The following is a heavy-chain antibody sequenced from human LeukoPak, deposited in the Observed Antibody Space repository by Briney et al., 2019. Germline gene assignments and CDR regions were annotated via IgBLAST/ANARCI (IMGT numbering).Heavy chain of an antibody. CDR1: GYTFTSYD. Sequence: SVKVSCKASGYTFTSYDINWVRQAPGQGLEWMGGIITIFDTANYAQKFQGRVTITADKSTSTAYMELSSLRSEDTAVYYCARALPSSSWYSPSFDYWGQGTLVTVSS. CDR2: IITIFDTA. J-gene: IGHJ4*02. D-gene: IGHD6-13*01. V-gene: IGHV1-69*06. CDR3: ARALPSSSWYSPSFDY.